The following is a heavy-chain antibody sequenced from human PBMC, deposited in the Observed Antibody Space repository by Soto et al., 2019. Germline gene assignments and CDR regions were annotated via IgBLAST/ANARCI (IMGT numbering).Heavy chain of an antibody. V-gene: IGHV1-18*01. D-gene: IGHD5-12*01. CDR1: GYTFTSHS. CDR3: ARDHGSVYDQSWYCDY. Sequence: QVQLVQSGVEGKKPGASVKVSCKASGYTFTSHSISWLRLPPGQGLEWMGWISANNGNTNYAQKFQGRVTMTTDTSTDTAYMELRSLRTDDTAVYYCARDHGSVYDQSWYCDYWGQGTLVTVSS. J-gene: IGHJ4*02. CDR2: ISANNGNT.